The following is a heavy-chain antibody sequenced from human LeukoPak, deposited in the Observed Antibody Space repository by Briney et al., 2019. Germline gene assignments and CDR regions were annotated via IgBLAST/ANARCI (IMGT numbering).Heavy chain of an antibody. V-gene: IGHV1-8*03. D-gene: IGHD3-10*01. Sequence: ASVKVSCKASGYTFTSYDINWVRQATGQGLEWMGWMNPNSGNTGYAQKFQGRVTITRNTSISTAYMELSSLRSEDTAVYYCARGFREGDWFDPWGQGTLVTVSS. CDR3: ARGFREGDWFDP. CDR2: MNPNSGNT. J-gene: IGHJ5*02. CDR1: GYTFTSYD.